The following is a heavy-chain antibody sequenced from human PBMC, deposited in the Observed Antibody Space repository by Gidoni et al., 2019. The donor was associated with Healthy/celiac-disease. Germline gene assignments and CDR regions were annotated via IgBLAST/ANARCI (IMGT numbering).Heavy chain of an antibody. Sequence: GSSSSGGYSWSSIRQPPGKGLEWIGYIYHSGSTYYNPSLKSRVTISVDRSKNQFSLKLSSVTAADTAVYYCARGSSTVVTDWGQGTLVTVSS. CDR1: GSSSSGGYS. CDR3: ARGSSTVVTD. CDR2: IYHSGST. V-gene: IGHV4-30-2*01. D-gene: IGHD4-17*01. J-gene: IGHJ4*02.